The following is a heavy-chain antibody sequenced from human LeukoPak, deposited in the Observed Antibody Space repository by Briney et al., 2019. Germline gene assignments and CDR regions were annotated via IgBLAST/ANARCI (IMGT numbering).Heavy chain of an antibody. V-gene: IGHV1-8*01. J-gene: IGHJ6*02. CDR3: ARVRSQNYGMDV. CDR2: MNPNSGNT. CDR1: GYTFTSYD. Sequence: SVKVSCKASGYTFTSYDINWVRQATGHGLEGMGWMNPNSGNTGYAQKFQGRVTMPRNSSISTAYMELSSLRSEDTAVYYCARVRSQNYGMDVWGQGTTVTVSS.